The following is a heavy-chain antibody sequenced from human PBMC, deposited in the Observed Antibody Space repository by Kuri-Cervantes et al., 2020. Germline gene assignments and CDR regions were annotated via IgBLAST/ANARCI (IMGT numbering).Heavy chain of an antibody. D-gene: IGHD6-19*01. V-gene: IGHV4-59*01. CDR2: IYYSGST. J-gene: IGHJ4*02. CDR1: GGSISSYY. Sequence: SETLSLTCTVSGGSISSYYWSWIRQPPGKGLEWIGYIYYSGSTNYNPSLKSRVTISVDTSKNQFSLNLSSVTAADTAVYYCARFDSSGWTFDYWGQGTLVTVSS. CDR3: ARFDSSGWTFDY.